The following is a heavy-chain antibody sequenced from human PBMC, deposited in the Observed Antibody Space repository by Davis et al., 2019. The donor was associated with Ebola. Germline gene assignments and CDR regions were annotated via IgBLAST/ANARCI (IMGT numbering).Heavy chain of an antibody. J-gene: IGHJ6*02. CDR3: ARVIRGYSYGTHYYYGMDV. Sequence: MPSETLSLTCTVSGDSMTGYYWSWIRQSAGKGLEWIGYVYYSGSANYNPSHKSRVTMSVDTSKSQFSLRLKFVTVGDTAMYYCARVIRGYSYGTHYYYGMDVWGQGTTVTVSS. V-gene: IGHV4-59*01. D-gene: IGHD5-18*01. CDR1: GDSMTGYY. CDR2: VYYSGSA.